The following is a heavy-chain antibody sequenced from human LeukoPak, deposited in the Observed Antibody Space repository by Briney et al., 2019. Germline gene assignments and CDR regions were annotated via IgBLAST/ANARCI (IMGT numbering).Heavy chain of an antibody. CDR3: ARSDSSSWYPSYYYYGMDV. CDR1: GFTFSSYS. J-gene: IGHJ6*02. V-gene: IGHV3-48*01. CDR2: IGSSGSTI. D-gene: IGHD6-13*01. Sequence: GGSLRLSCAASGFTFSSYSMNWVRQAPGKGLEWVSYIGSSGSTIYYADSVKGRFTISRDNAKNSLYLQMHILRAEDTAVYYCARSDSSSWYPSYYYYGMDVWGQGTTVTVSS.